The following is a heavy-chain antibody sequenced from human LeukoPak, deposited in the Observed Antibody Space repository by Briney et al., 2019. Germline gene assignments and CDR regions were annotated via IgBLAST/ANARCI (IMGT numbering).Heavy chain of an antibody. Sequence: SETLSLTCTVSGGSISSGGYSWSWIRQPPGKGLEWIGYIYHSGSTYYNPSLKSRVTISVDRSKNQFSLKLSSVTAADTAVYYCARVSTLNRYFDYWGQGTLVTVSS. D-gene: IGHD1-14*01. CDR3: ARVSTLNRYFDY. CDR1: GGSISSGGYS. CDR2: IYHSGST. J-gene: IGHJ4*02. V-gene: IGHV4-30-2*01.